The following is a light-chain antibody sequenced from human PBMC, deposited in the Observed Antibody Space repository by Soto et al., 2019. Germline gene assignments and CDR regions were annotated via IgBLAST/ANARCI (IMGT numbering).Light chain of an antibody. J-gene: IGLJ2*01. V-gene: IGLV2-14*01. Sequence: QSALTQPASVSGSPGQSITISCTGTSSDVGGYNYVSWYQQHPGKSPKVMIYDVSNLPSGVSDRFSGSKSCNTASLTISGLQAEDEADYYCTSFTSSSTLVFGGGTQRTVL. CDR1: SSDVGGYNY. CDR2: DVS. CDR3: TSFTSSSTLV.